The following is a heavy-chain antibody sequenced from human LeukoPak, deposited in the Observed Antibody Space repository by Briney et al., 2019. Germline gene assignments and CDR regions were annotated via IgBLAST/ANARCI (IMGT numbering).Heavy chain of an antibody. CDR1: GFTFSSYG. V-gene: IGHV3-33*06. CDR2: IWYDGSNK. D-gene: IGHD3-22*01. CDR3: AKVADYDSSGSDY. J-gene: IGHJ4*02. Sequence: GGSLRLSCAASGFTFSSYGMHWVRQAPGKGLEWVAVIWYDGSNKYYADSVKGRFTISRDNSKNTLYLQMNSLRAEDTAVYYCAKVADYDSSGSDYWGQGTLVTVSS.